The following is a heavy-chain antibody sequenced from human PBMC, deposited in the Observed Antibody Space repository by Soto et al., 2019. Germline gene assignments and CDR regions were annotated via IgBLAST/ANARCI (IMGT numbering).Heavy chain of an antibody. CDR3: ARGPDDSDVPRWDH. D-gene: IGHD4-17*01. V-gene: IGHV1-46*02. Sequence: QVQLVQSGPEVRKPGASVRLSCATSGYNFNQYYIHWVRQAPGQGLEWMGIINLRGGTTEYAHKFRGRVTGTGDTSTRTAYMELRSLRSEDTAVYFCARGPDDSDVPRWDHWCQGTLITVSS. CDR2: INLRGGTT. CDR1: GYNFNQYY. J-gene: IGHJ4*02.